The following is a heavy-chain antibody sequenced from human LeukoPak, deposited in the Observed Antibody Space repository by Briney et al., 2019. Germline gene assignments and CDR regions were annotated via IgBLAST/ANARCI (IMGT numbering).Heavy chain of an antibody. J-gene: IGHJ4*02. V-gene: IGHV1-8*01. CDR3: ARALPSYYGSGSPDDY. D-gene: IGHD3-10*01. CDR2: MNPNSGNT. Sequence: EASVKVSCKASGYTFTSYDINWVRQATGQGLEWMGWMNPNSGNTGYAQKFQGRGTMTRNTYISTVYMELSSLRYADAAVYSRARALPSYYGSGSPDDYWGQGTLVTVSS. CDR1: GYTFTSYD.